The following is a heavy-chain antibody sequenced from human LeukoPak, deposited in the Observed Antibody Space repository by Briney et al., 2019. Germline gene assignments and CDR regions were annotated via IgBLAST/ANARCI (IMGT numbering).Heavy chain of an antibody. V-gene: IGHV3-74*01. CDR2: ICPDGTVT. CDR3: VRDFRSADY. CDR1: GFTFSTYC. Sequence: GESLRLSCAASGFTFSTYCMHWVRQAPGKGPMWVSRICPDGTVTNYADSVKARFIISRDNARNTVYLQMNSLRVEDTAVYYCVRDFRSADYWGQGTLVTVSS. J-gene: IGHJ4*02.